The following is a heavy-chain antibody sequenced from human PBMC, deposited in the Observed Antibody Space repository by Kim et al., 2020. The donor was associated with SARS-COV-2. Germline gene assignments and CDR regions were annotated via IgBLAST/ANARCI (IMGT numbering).Heavy chain of an antibody. J-gene: IGHJ6*02. CDR3: GRERGHCSGGSCYPGYYGMDV. CDR1: GNTFSNYY. Sequence: ASVKVSCKASGNTFSNYYIYWVRQAPGQGLEWMGIINPSDGGTNYAQKFQARVTMTRDTSTSTVYMDLSTLRSEDTAVYYCGRERGHCSGGSCYPGYYGMDVWGQGTTVTVSS. CDR2: INPSDGGT. D-gene: IGHD2-15*01. V-gene: IGHV1-46*01.